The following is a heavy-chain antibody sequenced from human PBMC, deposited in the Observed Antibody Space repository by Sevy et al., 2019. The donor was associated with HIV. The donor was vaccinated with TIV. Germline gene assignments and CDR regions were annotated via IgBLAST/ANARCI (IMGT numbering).Heavy chain of an antibody. CDR3: TARNFDF. Sequence: GGSLRLSCAASGLTLSYAWMNWVRQAPGKGLEWVGHIKSERDGATTDFATPVKGRFIISRDDSKNTLYLQMNSLKTGDTALYYCTARNFDFWGRGTLVTVSS. V-gene: IGHV3-15*07. CDR1: GLTLSYAW. J-gene: IGHJ4*02. CDR2: IKSERDGATT.